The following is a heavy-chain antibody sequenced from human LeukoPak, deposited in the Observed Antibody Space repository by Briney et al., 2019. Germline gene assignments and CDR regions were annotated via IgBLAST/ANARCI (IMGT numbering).Heavy chain of an antibody. V-gene: IGHV3-33*08. CDR3: ARDQLTMVRGVTPRFGY. CDR1: GLTLSRCD. D-gene: IGHD3-10*01. J-gene: IGHJ4*02. Sequence: PGGSLTHSCSPSGLTLSRCDMHWVRPAPGKGVGEVAGILYYGGNKFYADSVKGRFTISRDNSKNTLYLQMNTLRAEDTAVYYCARDQLTMVRGVTPRFGYWGQGTLVTVSS. CDR2: ILYYGGNK.